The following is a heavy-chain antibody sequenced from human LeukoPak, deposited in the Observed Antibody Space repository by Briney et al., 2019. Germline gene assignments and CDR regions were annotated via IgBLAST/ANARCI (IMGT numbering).Heavy chain of an antibody. CDR3: ARDMSEYYNSSGYRVF. V-gene: IGHV3-21*01. J-gene: IGHJ4*02. Sequence: TGGSLRLSCAASGFTFSTYSMNWVRQAPGKGLDWDSSISGSSSYIYYADPVKGRFTISRDNAKKSLYLQMNSLRAEDTAVYYCARDMSEYYNSSGYRVFWGQGALVTVSS. CDR1: GFTFSTYS. D-gene: IGHD3-22*01. CDR2: ISGSSSYI.